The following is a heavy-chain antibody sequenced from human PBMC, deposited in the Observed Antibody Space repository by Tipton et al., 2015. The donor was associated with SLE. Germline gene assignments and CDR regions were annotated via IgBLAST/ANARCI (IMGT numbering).Heavy chain of an antibody. J-gene: IGHJ4*02. D-gene: IGHD3-3*01. CDR1: GGSISSSSYY. CDR3: ARGGLTLFGMVTSDY. V-gene: IGHV4-39*07. CDR2: FAHSGSS. Sequence: TLSLTCTVSGGSISSSSYYWGWFRQPPGKGLEWIGSFAHSGSSFYNPSLKSRVSISADTSRNEFSLRLNSVTAADTAVYYCARGGLTLFGMVTSDYWGQGTLVTVSS.